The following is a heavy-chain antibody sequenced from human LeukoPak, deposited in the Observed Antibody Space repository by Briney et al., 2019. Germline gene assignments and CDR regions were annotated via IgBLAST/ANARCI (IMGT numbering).Heavy chain of an antibody. Sequence: PSETLSLTCAVYGGSFTDYYWNWIRQSPEKGLEWIGEINHSGNTNYNPSLESRVAISVDTSNKQFSLRLSSVTAADTAVYYCVRVRWLQANGDVWGQGTTVTASS. CDR1: GGSFTDYY. V-gene: IGHV4-34*01. D-gene: IGHD5-12*01. J-gene: IGHJ6*02. CDR3: VRVRWLQANGDV. CDR2: INHSGNT.